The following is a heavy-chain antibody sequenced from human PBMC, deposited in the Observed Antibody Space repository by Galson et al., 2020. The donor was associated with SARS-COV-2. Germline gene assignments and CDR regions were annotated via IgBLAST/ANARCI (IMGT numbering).Heavy chain of an antibody. J-gene: IGHJ4*02. CDR1: GFTFSSYW. CDR3: ASGDMVNDYFDY. V-gene: IGHV3-74*01. CDR2: IYSEGSST. D-gene: IGHD2-8*01. Sequence: GGSLRLSCAASGFTFSSYWMHWVRQAPGKGLVWVSRIYSEGSSTSYADSVKGRFTISGDNAKNTLYLQMNSLRAEDTAVYYCASGDMVNDYFDYWGQGTLVTVSS.